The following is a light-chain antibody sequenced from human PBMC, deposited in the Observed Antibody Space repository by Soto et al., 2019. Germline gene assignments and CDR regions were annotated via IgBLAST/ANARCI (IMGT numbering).Light chain of an antibody. Sequence: EIVLTQSPGTLSLSPGERATLSCRASQSVSSSYLAWYQQKPGQAPRLLIYGASSRATGIPDRFSGSGSGTDFTLTISRLEPEDFAVYYGQQYGSSPLATFGPGTKVDIK. CDR2: GAS. J-gene: IGKJ3*01. CDR3: QQYGSSPLAT. V-gene: IGKV3-20*01. CDR1: QSVSSSY.